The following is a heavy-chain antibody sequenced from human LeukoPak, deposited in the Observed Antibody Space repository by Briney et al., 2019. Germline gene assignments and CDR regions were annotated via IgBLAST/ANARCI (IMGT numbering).Heavy chain of an antibody. CDR2: SYYNGRT. V-gene: IGHV4-38-2*01. J-gene: IGHJ4*02. Sequence: PSETLSLTCAVSGYSISSGYYWGWIRQPPGKGLEWIGSSYYNGRTYYNPSLKSRVTISVDTSKKQFSLNLSSVTAADTAVYYCARLEGARGRYWGQGTLVTVSS. CDR1: GYSISSGYY. CDR3: ARLEGARGRY. D-gene: IGHD1-26*01.